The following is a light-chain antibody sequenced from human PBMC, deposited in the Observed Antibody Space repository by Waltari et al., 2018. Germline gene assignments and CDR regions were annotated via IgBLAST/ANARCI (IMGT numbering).Light chain of an antibody. J-gene: IGKJ4*01. V-gene: IGKV3-11*01. CDR1: PGVSRY. Sequence: EFVLTQSPATLSFSPGEIATLPCRASPGVSRYLAWYQQRPGQAPRLLIYDASNRATGIPARFSGSGSETDFTLTISSLEPEDFAVYYCQQRSNWPLTFGGGTKVEIK. CDR2: DAS. CDR3: QQRSNWPLT.